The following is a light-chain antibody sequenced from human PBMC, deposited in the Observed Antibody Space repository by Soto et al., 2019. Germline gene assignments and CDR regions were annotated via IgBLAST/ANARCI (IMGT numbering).Light chain of an antibody. V-gene: IGKV3-15*01. Sequence: EVVMTQSPGMLSVSPGERATLSCRASQSVSSNLAWYQQRPGQAPRLLIHGASTRATGVPARFSGSGSGTEFTLTISGLQSEDFAFYYCQQYNDWPRTFGQGTKVDIX. CDR2: GAS. J-gene: IGKJ1*01. CDR3: QQYNDWPRT. CDR1: QSVSSN.